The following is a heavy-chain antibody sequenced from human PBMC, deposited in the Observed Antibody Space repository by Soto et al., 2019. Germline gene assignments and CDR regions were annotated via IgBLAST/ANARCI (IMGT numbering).Heavy chain of an antibody. CDR1: GYSVAINSAA. D-gene: IGHD3-16*01. J-gene: IGHJ4*01. CDR3: ARGDKAFEY. CDR2: TYYRSKWFN. Sequence: SQPLXLTWGISGYSVAINSAACNLIRQSPSRGLEWLGRTYYRSKWFNNYALYVKSRITINPDTSKNQFSLQLNSVTPEDTAVPYSARGDKAFEYSGNGTLV. V-gene: IGHV6-1*01.